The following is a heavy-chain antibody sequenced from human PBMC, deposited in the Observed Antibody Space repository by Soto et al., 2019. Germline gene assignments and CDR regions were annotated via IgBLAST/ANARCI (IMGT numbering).Heavy chain of an antibody. CDR1: GFTFSNCV. CDR3: AKGLLSGGWYAAD. CDR2: ITKSGDT. J-gene: IGHJ4*02. Sequence: EVHLLESGGVLVHPGESLRLSCETSGFTFSNCVMTWVRQAPGKGLEWVSVITKSGDTDYADSVKGRFTISRDNSKNTVYLQMNSLRAEDTAVYYCAKGLLSGGWYAADWGQGTLVTVSS. V-gene: IGHV3-23*01. D-gene: IGHD6-19*01.